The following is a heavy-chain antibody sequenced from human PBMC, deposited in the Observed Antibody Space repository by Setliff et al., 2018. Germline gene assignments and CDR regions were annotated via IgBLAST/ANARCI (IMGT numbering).Heavy chain of an antibody. Sequence: SETLSLTCTVSGGSISSSSSYWGWLRQPPGKGLEWIGSIYYSGSTYYNPSLKSRVTVFVDTPKNLFSLKLSSVTAADTAVYYCARGLAVIRAFDIWGQGTMVTVS. CDR1: GGSISSSSSY. CDR2: IYYSGST. D-gene: IGHD3-10*01. V-gene: IGHV4-39*01. J-gene: IGHJ3*02. CDR3: ARGLAVIRAFDI.